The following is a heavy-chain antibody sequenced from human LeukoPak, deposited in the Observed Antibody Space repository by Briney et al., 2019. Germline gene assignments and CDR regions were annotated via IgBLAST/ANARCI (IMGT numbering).Heavy chain of an antibody. V-gene: IGHV1-3*01. CDR1: GYTFTSYA. Sequence: ASVKVSCKASGYTFTSYAMRWVRQAPGQRLEWMGWINAGNGNTKYSQKFQGRVTITRDTSASTAYMELSSLRSEDTAVYYCARVGGSGWYYFDYWGQGTLVTVSS. CDR3: ARVGGSGWYYFDY. J-gene: IGHJ4*02. CDR2: INAGNGNT. D-gene: IGHD6-19*01.